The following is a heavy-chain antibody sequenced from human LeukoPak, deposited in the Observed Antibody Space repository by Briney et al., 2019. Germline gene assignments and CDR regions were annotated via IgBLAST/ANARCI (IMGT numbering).Heavy chain of an antibody. CDR3: ARDTDHDSGDYEGNWFDP. Sequence: GGSLRLSCAASGFTFSTYWMSWVRQAPGKGLEWVANIKQDGCEKYYVDSVKGRFTISRDNAKNLLYLQMNSLRAEDTAMYYCARDTDHDSGDYEGNWFDPWGQGTLVTVSS. CDR2: IKQDGCEK. CDR1: GFTFSTYW. V-gene: IGHV3-7*01. D-gene: IGHD4-17*01. J-gene: IGHJ5*02.